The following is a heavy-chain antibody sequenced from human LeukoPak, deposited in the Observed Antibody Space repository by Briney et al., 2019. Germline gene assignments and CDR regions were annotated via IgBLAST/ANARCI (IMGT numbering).Heavy chain of an antibody. CDR3: ARGGIAAAGTDYYYYMDV. CDR1: GYTFTSYD. CDR2: MNPNSGNT. J-gene: IGHJ6*03. D-gene: IGHD6-13*01. V-gene: IGHV1-8*01. Sequence: GASVQVSCKASGYTFTSYDINWVRQATGQGLEWMGWMNPNSGNTGYAQKFQGRVTMTRHTSISTAYMELSSLRSEDTAVYYCARGGIAAAGTDYYYYMDVWGKGTTVTVSS.